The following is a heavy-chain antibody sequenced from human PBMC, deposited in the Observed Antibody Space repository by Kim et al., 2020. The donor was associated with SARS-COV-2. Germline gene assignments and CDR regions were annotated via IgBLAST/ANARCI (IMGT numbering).Heavy chain of an antibody. D-gene: IGHD3-22*01. J-gene: IGHJ3*02. Sequence: GGSLRLSCAASGFTFSSYAMSWVRQAPGKGLEWVSAISGSGGSTYYADSVKGRFTISRDNSKNTLYLQMNSLRAEDTAVYYCAKDQGSPTSLNYDDSDAAAFDIWGQGTMFTVSS. CDR3: AKDQGSPTSLNYDDSDAAAFDI. CDR2: ISGSGGST. CDR1: GFTFSSYA. V-gene: IGHV3-23*01.